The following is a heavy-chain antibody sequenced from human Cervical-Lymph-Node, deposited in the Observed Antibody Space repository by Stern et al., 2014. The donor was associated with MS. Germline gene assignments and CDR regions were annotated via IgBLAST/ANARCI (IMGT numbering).Heavy chain of an antibody. V-gene: IGHV3-11*01. CDR2: ISSGDSTI. J-gene: IGHJ6*02. CDR1: GFTFSDYY. D-gene: IGHD4-17*01. CDR3: ARDLRYRDSRGYYYYYGMDV. Sequence: VQLVESGGGLVKPGGSLRLSCAASGFTFSDYYMSWIRQAPGKGLEWVSYISSGDSTIYYADSVKGRFTISRDNTKNSLYLQMNSLRAEDTAVYYCARDLRYRDSRGYYYYYGMDVWGQGTTVIVSS.